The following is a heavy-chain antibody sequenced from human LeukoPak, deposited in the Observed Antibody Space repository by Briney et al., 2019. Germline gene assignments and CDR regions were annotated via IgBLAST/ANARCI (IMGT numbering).Heavy chain of an antibody. Sequence: GGSLRLSCAASGFTFSSYSMNWVRQAPGKGLEWVSSISSSSSYVYYADSVKGRFTISRDNSKNTLYLQMNSLRAEDTAVYYCARTYSWSLSRFDYWGQGTLVTVSS. CDR2: ISSSSSYV. CDR3: ARTYSWSLSRFDY. V-gene: IGHV3-21*01. CDR1: GFTFSSYS. J-gene: IGHJ4*02. D-gene: IGHD3-16*02.